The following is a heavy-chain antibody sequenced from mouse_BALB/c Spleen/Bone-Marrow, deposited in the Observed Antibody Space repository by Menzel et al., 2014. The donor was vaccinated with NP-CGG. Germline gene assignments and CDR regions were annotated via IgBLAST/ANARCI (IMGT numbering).Heavy chain of an antibody. Sequence: DVKLVESGPSLVKPSQTLSLTCSVTGDSITSGYWNWIRKFPGNKLEYMGYISYSGITYYNPSLKSRISITRVTSKNQYYLQLNSVTIEDTATYFCARLEEGYGNYEGYYYALDYWGQGTSVTVSS. CDR1: GDSITSGY. V-gene: IGHV3-8*02. CDR3: ARLEEGYGNYEGYYYALDY. D-gene: IGHD2-10*02. CDR2: ISYSGIT. J-gene: IGHJ4*01.